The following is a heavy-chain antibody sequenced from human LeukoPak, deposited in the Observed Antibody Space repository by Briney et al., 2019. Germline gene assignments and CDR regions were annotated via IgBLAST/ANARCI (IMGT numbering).Heavy chain of an antibody. V-gene: IGHV4-39*07. CDR2: IYYSGRT. Sequence: SETLSLTCTVSGGSISSSRYYWGWIRQPPGKGLEWIGSIYYSGRTYYNPSLKSRVTISVDTSKNQFSLKLSSVTAADTAVYYCARDRFGSFAMDYWGQGTLVTVSS. J-gene: IGHJ4*02. CDR1: GGSISSSRYY. CDR3: ARDRFGSFAMDY. D-gene: IGHD2-15*01.